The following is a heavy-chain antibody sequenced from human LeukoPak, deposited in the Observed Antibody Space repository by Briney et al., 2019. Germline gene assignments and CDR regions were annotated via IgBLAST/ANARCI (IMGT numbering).Heavy chain of an antibody. CDR2: ISTSSSYT. Sequence: GGSLRLSCAASGFMFSDYFMSWIRQAPGKGLEWVSYISTSSSYTDYADSVKGRFTISRDNAKNSLDLQMNSLRAEDTAVYCCARVLTTVTIADKYLDYWGQGTLVTVSS. CDR1: GFMFSDYF. J-gene: IGHJ4*02. V-gene: IGHV3-11*05. D-gene: IGHD4-17*01. CDR3: ARVLTTVTIADKYLDY.